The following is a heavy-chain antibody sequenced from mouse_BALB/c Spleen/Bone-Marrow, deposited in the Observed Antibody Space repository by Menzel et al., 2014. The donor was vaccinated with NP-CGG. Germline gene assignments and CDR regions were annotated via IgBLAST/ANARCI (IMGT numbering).Heavy chain of an antibody. D-gene: IGHD1-1*01. CDR1: GFTFSSFG. CDR2: ISSGSSTI. CDR3: VRSGSSSGYFDY. Sequence: VQLKESGGGLVQPGGSRKLSCAASGFTFSSFGMHWVRQAPEKGLEWVAYISSGSSTIYYGDTVMGRFTISRDNTKNTLFLQMTSLRSEDAATYYCVRSGSSSGYFDYWGQGTTLTVSS. J-gene: IGHJ2*01. V-gene: IGHV5-17*02.